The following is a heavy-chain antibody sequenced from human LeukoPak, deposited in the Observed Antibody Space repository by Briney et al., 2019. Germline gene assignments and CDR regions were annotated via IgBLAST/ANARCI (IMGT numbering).Heavy chain of an antibody. CDR1: GDSVSSNNGA. CDR3: ARDVGTTGWHTFDY. Sequence: SQTLSLTCAISGDSVSSNNGAWNWIRQSPSRGLEWLGRTYYRSKWYNDYEGSLISRITISPDTSKNQFSLQLYSVTPEDTAVYYCARDVGTTGWHTFDYWGQGTLVTVSS. V-gene: IGHV6-1*01. D-gene: IGHD3-9*01. CDR2: TYYRSKWYN. J-gene: IGHJ4*02.